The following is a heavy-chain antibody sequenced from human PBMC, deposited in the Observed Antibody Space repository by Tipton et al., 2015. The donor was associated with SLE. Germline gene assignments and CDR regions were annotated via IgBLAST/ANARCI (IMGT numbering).Heavy chain of an antibody. Sequence: LRLSCTVSGDSISSSSYYWGWIRQPPGKGLEWIGSMYYSGSTYYNPSLKSRVTISVDTSKNQFSLKLRPVTAADTAVYYCARDGPYYDFWSGMGAFDIWGQGTMVTVSS. CDR1: GDSISSSSYY. CDR2: MYYSGST. CDR3: ARDGPYYDFWSGMGAFDI. V-gene: IGHV4-39*07. J-gene: IGHJ3*02. D-gene: IGHD3-3*01.